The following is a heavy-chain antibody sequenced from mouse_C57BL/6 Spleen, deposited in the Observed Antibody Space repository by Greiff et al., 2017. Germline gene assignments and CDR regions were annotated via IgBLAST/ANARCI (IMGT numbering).Heavy chain of an antibody. CDR2: ISSGGSYT. CDR3: ARQSYYGSSFHWYFDV. J-gene: IGHJ1*03. CDR1: GFTFSSYG. V-gene: IGHV5-6*01. D-gene: IGHD1-1*01. Sequence: EVQRVESGGDLVKPGGSLKLSCAASGFTFSSYGMSWVRQTPDKRLEWVATISSGGSYTYYPDSVKGRFTISRDNAKNTLYLQMSSLKSEDTAMYYCARQSYYGSSFHWYFDVWGTGTTVTVSS.